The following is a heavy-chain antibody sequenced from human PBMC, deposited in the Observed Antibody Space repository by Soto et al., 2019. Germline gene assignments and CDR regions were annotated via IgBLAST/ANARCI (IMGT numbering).Heavy chain of an antibody. CDR3: ARRQIPPPTRGAANARGAMDV. V-gene: IGHV3-33*01. J-gene: IGHJ6*02. D-gene: IGHD6-13*01. CDR2: IWNDGSNS. Sequence: QVQLVESGGGVVQPGRSLRLSCAASGFTFNNYGMHWVRHAPGKGLEWLAVIWNDGSNSSYANSVKGRFTISRDTSKNTLYLQMSRLRAEDTGVYYCARRQIPPPTRGAANARGAMDVWGQGATVTVSS. CDR1: GFTFNNYG.